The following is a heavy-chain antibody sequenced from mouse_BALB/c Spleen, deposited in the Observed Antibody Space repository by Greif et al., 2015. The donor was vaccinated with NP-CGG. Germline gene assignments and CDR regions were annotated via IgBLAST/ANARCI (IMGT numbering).Heavy chain of an antibody. D-gene: IGHD2-2*01. J-gene: IGHJ2*01. CDR2: INPSTGYT. CDR1: GYTFTSYW. CDR3: ARVGNGYEDY. V-gene: IGHV1-7*01. Sequence: QVQLQQSGAELAKPGASVKMSCKASGYTFTSYWMHWVKQRPGQGLEWIGYINPSTGYTEYNQKFKDKATLTADKSSSTAYMQLSSLTSEDSAVYYCARVGNGYEDYWGQGTTLTVSS.